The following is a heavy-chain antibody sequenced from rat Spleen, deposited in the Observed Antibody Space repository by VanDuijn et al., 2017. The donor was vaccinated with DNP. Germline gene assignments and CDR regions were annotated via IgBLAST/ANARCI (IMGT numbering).Heavy chain of an antibody. CDR1: GFTFSNYY. J-gene: IGHJ4*01. CDR3: AKDKKGGYVMDA. V-gene: IGHV5S23*01. Sequence: EVQLVESGGGLVQPGRSLKLSCAASGFTFSNYYMAWVRQAPTKGLEWVASITNSGGSTYYRDSVKGRFTISRDNAENTVYLQMNSLRSEDTATYYCAKDKKGGYVMDAWGQGASVTVSS. D-gene: IGHD1-11*01. CDR2: ITNSGGST.